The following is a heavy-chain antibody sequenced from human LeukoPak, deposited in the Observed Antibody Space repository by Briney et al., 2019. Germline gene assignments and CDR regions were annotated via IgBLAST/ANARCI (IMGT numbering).Heavy chain of an antibody. Sequence: PSETLSLTCTVSGGSISTYYWSWLRQPPGKGLEWIGYVYYSGSTNYNPSLKSRVTISADTSKNQFSLRLTSVTAADTAVYYCPRGLNNRKSGRRFDVFEIWGQGTMVTVSS. D-gene: IGHD1-14*01. CDR1: GGSISTYY. CDR2: VYYSGST. CDR3: PRGLNNRKSGRRFDVFEI. V-gene: IGHV4-59*01. J-gene: IGHJ3*02.